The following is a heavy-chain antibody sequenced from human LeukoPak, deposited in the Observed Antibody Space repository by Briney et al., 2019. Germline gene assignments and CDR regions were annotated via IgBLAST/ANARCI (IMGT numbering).Heavy chain of an antibody. V-gene: IGHV4-59*01. CDR1: GGSITNYY. CDR3: ARPGRQDAYNGHYWYFDL. Sequence: SETLSLTCTVSGGSITNYYWNWIRQPPGKDLEWIGCVSYSGRTHYSSALKSRVTISVDTSKNQFSLNLRSVTAADTAVYYCARPGRQDAYNGHYWYFDLWGRGALVTVSS. J-gene: IGHJ2*01. D-gene: IGHD5-24*01. CDR2: VSYSGRT.